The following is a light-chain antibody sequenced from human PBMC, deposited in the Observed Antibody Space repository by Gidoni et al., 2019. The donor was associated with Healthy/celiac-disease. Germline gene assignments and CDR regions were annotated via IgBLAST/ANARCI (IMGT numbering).Light chain of an antibody. V-gene: IGKV1-33*01. Sequence: DIQMTQSPSSLSASVGDRVTITCQASQDISNYLNWYQQKPGKAPKLLIYDASNLETGVPSRFSVSGSGTDFTFTISSLQPEDIATYYCQQYDKSLRLTFGGGTKVEIK. CDR2: DAS. CDR1: QDISNY. J-gene: IGKJ4*01. CDR3: QQYDKSLRLT.